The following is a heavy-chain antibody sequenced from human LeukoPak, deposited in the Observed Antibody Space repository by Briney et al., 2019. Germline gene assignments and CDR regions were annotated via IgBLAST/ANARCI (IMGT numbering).Heavy chain of an antibody. V-gene: IGHV1-46*01. CDR3: ARDRERGGYYDSSTINWFDP. CDR1: GYTFTSYY. Sequence: ASVKVSCKASGYTFTSYYMHWVRQAPGQGLEWMGIINPSGGSTSYAQKFQGRVTMTRDTSTSTVYMELSSLRSEDTAVYYCARDRERGGYYDSSTINWFDPWGQGTLVTVSS. D-gene: IGHD3-22*01. CDR2: INPSGGST. J-gene: IGHJ5*02.